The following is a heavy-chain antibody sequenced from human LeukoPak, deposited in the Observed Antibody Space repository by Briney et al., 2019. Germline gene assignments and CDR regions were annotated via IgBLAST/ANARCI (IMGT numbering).Heavy chain of an antibody. CDR3: ARLTDYYDSSGYYRNYNWFDP. CDR2: IYPGDSDT. CDR1: GYSFPNYW. D-gene: IGHD3-22*01. V-gene: IGHV5-51*01. Sequence: GESLKIPCKGSGYSFPNYWIAWVRQMPGKGLEWMGIIYPGDSDTKYSPSFQGQVTLSADKSINTAYLQWSSLTASDTAMYYYARLTDYYDSSGYYRNYNWFDPWGQGTLVTVSS. J-gene: IGHJ5*02.